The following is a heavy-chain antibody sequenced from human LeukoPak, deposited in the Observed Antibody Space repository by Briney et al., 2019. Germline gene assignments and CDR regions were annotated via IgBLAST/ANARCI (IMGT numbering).Heavy chain of an antibody. V-gene: IGHV4-34*01. D-gene: IGHD2-15*01. CDR1: GGSFSGYY. J-gene: IGHJ5*02. CDR2: INHSGST. CDR3: ARARIGWFDP. Sequence: SETLSLTCAVYGGSFSGYYWSWIRQPPGKGLEWIGEINHSGSTNYNPSLKSRVTISVDTSKNQFSLKLSSVTAADTAVYYCARARIGWFDPWGQGTLVTVSS.